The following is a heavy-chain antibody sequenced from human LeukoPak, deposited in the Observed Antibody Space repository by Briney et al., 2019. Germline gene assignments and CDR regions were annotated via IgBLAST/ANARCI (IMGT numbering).Heavy chain of an antibody. CDR3: ARDTTTRMDV. CDR2: ISSSSSYI. Sequence: GGSLRLSCAASGFHFSSYSMNWVRQAPGKGLEWVSSISSSSSYIYYADSVKGRFTISRDNAKNSLYLQMNSLRAEDTAVYYCARDTTTRMDVWGKGTTVTVSP. CDR1: GFHFSSYS. J-gene: IGHJ6*04. D-gene: IGHD1-1*01. V-gene: IGHV3-21*01.